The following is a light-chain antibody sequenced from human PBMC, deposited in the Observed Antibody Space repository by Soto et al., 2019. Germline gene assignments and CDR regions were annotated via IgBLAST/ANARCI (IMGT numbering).Light chain of an antibody. V-gene: IGKV3-15*01. Sequence: EVVMTQSPATLSVSPGEGVTLSCRASQGIGDTLAWYQHKPGQTPRLLIYDTSTRATGVPDRFRGTRSGPEFTRPVRSLQAEDVAIYYCQSYNTWPLTFGGGTKVESK. CDR2: DTS. CDR1: QGIGDT. CDR3: QSYNTWPLT. J-gene: IGKJ4*01.